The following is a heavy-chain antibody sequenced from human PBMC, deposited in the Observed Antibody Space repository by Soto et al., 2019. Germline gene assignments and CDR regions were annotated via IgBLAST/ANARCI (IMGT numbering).Heavy chain of an antibody. D-gene: IGHD3-9*01. J-gene: IGHJ3*02. CDR1: GFTFDDYA. CDR2: ISWNSGSI. Sequence: PGGSLRLSCAASGFTFDDYAMHWVRQAPGKGLEWVSGISWNSGSIGYADSVKGRFTISRDNAKNSLYLQMNSLRAEDTALYYCAKDIHYDILTGPNAFDIWGQGTMVTVSS. V-gene: IGHV3-9*01. CDR3: AKDIHYDILTGPNAFDI.